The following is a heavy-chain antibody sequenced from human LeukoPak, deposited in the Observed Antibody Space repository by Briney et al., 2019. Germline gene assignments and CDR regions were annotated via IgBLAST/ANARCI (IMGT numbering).Heavy chain of an antibody. D-gene: IGHD6-13*01. CDR3: ARGGPGQQLVLVY. CDR2: VNHSGST. Sequence: SETLSLTCAVYGESFSGCYWSWIRQPPGKGLEWIGEVNHSGSTNYNPSLKSRVTISVDTSKNQFSLKFSSVTAADTAVYYCARGGPGQQLVLVYWGQGTLVTVSS. V-gene: IGHV4-34*01. J-gene: IGHJ4*02. CDR1: GESFSGCY.